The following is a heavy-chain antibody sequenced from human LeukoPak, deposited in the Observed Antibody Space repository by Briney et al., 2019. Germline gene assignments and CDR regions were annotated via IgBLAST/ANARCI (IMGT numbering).Heavy chain of an antibody. Sequence: GGSLRLSCAASGFTFSSYAMHWVRQAPGKGLEWVAVISYDGSNKYYADSVKGRFTISRDNAKNSLYLQTDSLRGEDTAVYYCARDGRTGWYSEYWGQGTLVTVSS. D-gene: IGHD3/OR15-3a*01. J-gene: IGHJ4*02. V-gene: IGHV3-30-3*01. CDR2: ISYDGSNK. CDR3: ARDGRTGWYSEY. CDR1: GFTFSSYA.